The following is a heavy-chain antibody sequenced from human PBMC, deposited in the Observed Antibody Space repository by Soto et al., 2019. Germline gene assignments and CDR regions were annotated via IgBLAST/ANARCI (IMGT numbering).Heavy chain of an antibody. CDR1: GYTFASYY. CDR2: INPSGGYT. J-gene: IGHJ4*02. CDR3: ARESRYCSGGSCYFLPGIDY. D-gene: IGHD2-15*01. V-gene: IGHV1-46*01. Sequence: GASVKVSCKASGYTFASYYMNWVRQAPGQGLEWLGIINPSGGYTTYAQRFLGRVTMTSDTSTSTAYMELGSLRSEDTAVYYCARESRYCSGGSCYFLPGIDYWGQGTLVTVSS.